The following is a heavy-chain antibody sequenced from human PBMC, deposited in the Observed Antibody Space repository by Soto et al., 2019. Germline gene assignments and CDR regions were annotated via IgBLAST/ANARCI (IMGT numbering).Heavy chain of an antibody. D-gene: IGHD6-6*01. CDR3: ARDRSNSPDYFDY. V-gene: IGHV4-30-4*01. CDR2: IYYSGRT. J-gene: IGHJ4*02. CDR1: GGSINSDAYY. Sequence: SETLSLTCTVSGGSINSDAYYWSWIRQPPGKGLEWIGHIYYSGRTYYAPSLESRLTISLDTSKNQFSLRLSSVNASDTAVYYCARDRSNSPDYFDYWGQGTLATVSS.